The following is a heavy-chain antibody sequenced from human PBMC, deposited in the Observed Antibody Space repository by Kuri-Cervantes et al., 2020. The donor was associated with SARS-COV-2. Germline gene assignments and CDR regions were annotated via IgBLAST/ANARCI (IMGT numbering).Heavy chain of an antibody. CDR1: GGSFSSYY. D-gene: IGHD4-17*01. CDR3: AREPQYGDFFDY. V-gene: IGHV4-59*01. CDR2: IYYSGST. Sequence: SETLSLTCAVYGGSFSSYYWSWIRQPPGKGLEWIGYIYYSGSTNYNPSLKSRVTISVDTSKNQFSLKLSSVTAADTAVYYCAREPQYGDFFDYWGQGTLVTVSS. J-gene: IGHJ4*02.